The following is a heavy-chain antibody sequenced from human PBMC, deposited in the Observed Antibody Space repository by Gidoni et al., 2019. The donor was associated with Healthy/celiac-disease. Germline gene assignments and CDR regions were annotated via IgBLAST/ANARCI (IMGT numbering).Heavy chain of an antibody. CDR1: GGSISSSSYY. J-gene: IGHJ4*02. D-gene: IGHD1-26*01. CDR2: IYYSGST. V-gene: IGHV4-39*01. CDR3: ARRSGSYSFYFDY. Sequence: QLQLQESGPGLVKPSETLSLTCTVSGGSISSSSYYWGWIRQPPGKGLEWIGSIYYSGSTYYNPSLKSRVTISVDTSKNQFSLKLSSVTAADTAVYYCARRSGSYSFYFDYWGQGTLVTVSS.